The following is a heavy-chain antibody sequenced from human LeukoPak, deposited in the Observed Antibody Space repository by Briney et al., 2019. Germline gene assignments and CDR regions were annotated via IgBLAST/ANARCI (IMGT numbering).Heavy chain of an antibody. CDR2: IIPIFGTA. V-gene: IGHV1-69*13. CDR1: GGTFSSYA. CDR3: ARDKLRYFDWSTKESGNYFDY. Sequence: ASVKVSCKASGGTFSSYAISWVRQAPGQGLEWMGGIIPIFGTANYAQKFQGRVTITADESTSTAYMELSSLRSEDTAVYYCARDKLRYFDWSTKESGNYFDYWGQGTLVTVSS. J-gene: IGHJ4*02. D-gene: IGHD3-9*01.